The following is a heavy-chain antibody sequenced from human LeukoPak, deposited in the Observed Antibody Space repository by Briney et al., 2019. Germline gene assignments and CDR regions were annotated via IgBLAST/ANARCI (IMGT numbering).Heavy chain of an antibody. D-gene: IGHD3-3*01. Sequence: SETLSLTCTVSGGSISGYYWSWIRQPPGKGLEWIGYIYYSGSTNYNPSLKSRVTISVDTSKNQFSLKLSSVTAADTAVYYCAREHPSYDFWSGYYPLWGQGTLVTVSS. CDR1: GGSISGYY. J-gene: IGHJ4*02. CDR3: AREHPSYDFWSGYYPL. CDR2: IYYSGST. V-gene: IGHV4-59*12.